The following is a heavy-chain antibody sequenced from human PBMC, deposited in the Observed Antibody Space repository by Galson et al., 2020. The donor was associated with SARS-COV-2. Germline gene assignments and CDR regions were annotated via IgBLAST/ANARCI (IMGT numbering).Heavy chain of an antibody. Sequence: GSLSLSCAASGFTFSSYDMHWVRPATGKGLEWVSAIRTAGDTYYPGSVKGRFTISRENAKNSLYLQMNSLRAEDTAVYYCARGSSWYYYYYGMDVWGQGTTVTVSS. CDR2: IRTAGDT. D-gene: IGHD6-13*01. CDR3: ARGSSWYYYYYGMDV. V-gene: IGHV3-13*01. J-gene: IGHJ6*02. CDR1: GFTFSSYD.